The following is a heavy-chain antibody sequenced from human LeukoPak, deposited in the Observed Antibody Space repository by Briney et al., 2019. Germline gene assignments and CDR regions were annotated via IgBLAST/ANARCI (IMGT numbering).Heavy chain of an antibody. V-gene: IGHV3-21*01. CDR3: ARGADGVSSNSRGWFDP. Sequence: GGSLRLSCAASGFTFNRYNMNWVRRAPGKGLEWVSSISTSSSYIYYADSVRGRFTISRDNAKNSLYLQMNSLRAEDTAVYSWARGADGVSSNSRGWFDPWGQGTLVTVSS. CDR2: ISTSSSYI. CDR1: GFTFNRYN. D-gene: IGHD2-15*01. J-gene: IGHJ5*02.